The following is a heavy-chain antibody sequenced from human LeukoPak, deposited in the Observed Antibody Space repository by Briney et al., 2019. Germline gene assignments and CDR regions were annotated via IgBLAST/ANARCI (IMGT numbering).Heavy chain of an antibody. CDR3: ARVSGGSLITSIRFDY. J-gene: IGHJ4*02. CDR1: GYTFTSCY. V-gene: IGHV1-46*01. CDR2: INPSGGST. D-gene: IGHD2-15*01. Sequence: GASVKVSCKASGYTFTSCYMHWVRQAPGQGLEWMGIINPSGGSTSYAQKFQGRVTMTRDTSTSTVYMELTSLRSEDTAVYYCARVSGGSLITSIRFDYWGQGTLVTVSS.